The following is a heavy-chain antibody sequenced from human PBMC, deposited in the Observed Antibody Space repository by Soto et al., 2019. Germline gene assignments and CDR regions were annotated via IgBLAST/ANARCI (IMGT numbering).Heavy chain of an antibody. D-gene: IGHD3-3*01. CDR2: ITDTGGDA. CDR3: AKVLRFLEWLSPQSQYYFDS. CDR1: GLTFGSRA. V-gene: IGHV3-23*01. J-gene: IGHJ4*02. Sequence: EVQLLESGGDLIQPGGSLRLSCVASGLTFGSRAMSWVRQSPGEGLEWVSTITDTGGDAKYADSVRGRFAISRDNSKNTLYLQMSALRAEDSAVYYCAKVLRFLEWLSPQSQYYFDSWGQGTLVTVSS.